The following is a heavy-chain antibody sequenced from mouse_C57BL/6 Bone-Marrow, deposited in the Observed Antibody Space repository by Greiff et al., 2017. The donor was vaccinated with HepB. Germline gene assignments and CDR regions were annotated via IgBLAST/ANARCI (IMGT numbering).Heavy chain of an antibody. Sequence: EVHLVESGGGLVQPGGSLSLSCAASGFTFTDYYMSWVRQPPGKALEWLGFIRNKANGYTTEYSASVKGRFTISRDNSQSILYLQMNALRAEDSATYYCARYYYYSSSYVLAYWGQGTLVTVSA. CDR1: GFTFTDYY. V-gene: IGHV7-3*01. J-gene: IGHJ3*01. CDR3: ARYYYYSSSYVLAY. D-gene: IGHD1-1*01. CDR2: IRNKANGYTT.